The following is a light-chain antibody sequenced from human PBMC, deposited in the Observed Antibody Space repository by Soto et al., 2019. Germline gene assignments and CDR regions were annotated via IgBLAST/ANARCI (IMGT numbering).Light chain of an antibody. Sequence: NLSPSSLSDTIGDRVNISCRASQGIGNKLAWFQQKPGKAPKSLIYAASTLQSGVPSKFSGTGSGTDFTLAISSLQPDDFATYYCQHYNSYSEAFG. V-gene: IGKV1-16*02. CDR1: QGIGNK. CDR3: QHYNSYSEA. J-gene: IGKJ2*01. CDR2: AAS.